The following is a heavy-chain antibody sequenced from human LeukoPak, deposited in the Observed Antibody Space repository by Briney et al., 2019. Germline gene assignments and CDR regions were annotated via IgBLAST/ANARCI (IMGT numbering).Heavy chain of an antibody. CDR1: GYTFTSSD. V-gene: IGHV1-8*02. J-gene: IGHJ4*02. CDR3: GTTFSRDIAAAGTGFDY. D-gene: IGHD6-13*01. CDR2: RNPNSVNT. Sequence: ASVKVSCKASGYTFTSSDINAVRQATGQGPEGRRWRNPNSVNTVNAQKFPGRGTVTAYTATNTASMGLSRRRSEDTAVYCCGTTFSRDIAAAGTGFDYWGQGTLVTASS.